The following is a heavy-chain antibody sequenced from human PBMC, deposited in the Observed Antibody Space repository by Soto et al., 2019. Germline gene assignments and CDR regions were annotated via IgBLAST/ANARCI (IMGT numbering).Heavy chain of an antibody. D-gene: IGHD6-13*01. CDR1: GFTFSSYA. Sequence: PGGSLRLSCAASGFTFSSYAMHWVRQAPGKGLEWVAVISYDGGNKYYADSVKGRFTISRDNSKNTLYLQMNSLRAEDTAVYYCARDWALIAAAAYYFDYWCQGTPVTVSS. CDR3: ARDWALIAAAAYYFDY. CDR2: ISYDGGNK. J-gene: IGHJ4*02. V-gene: IGHV3-30-3*01.